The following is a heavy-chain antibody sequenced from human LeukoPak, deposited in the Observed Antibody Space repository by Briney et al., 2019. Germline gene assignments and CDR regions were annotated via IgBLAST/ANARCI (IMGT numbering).Heavy chain of an antibody. V-gene: IGHV4-34*01. CDR1: GGSFSGYY. CDR2: INHSGST. D-gene: IGHD4-17*01. Sequence: KSSETLSLTCAVYGGSFSGYYWSWIRQPPGKGLEGIGEINHSGSTNYNPSLKSRVTISVDTSKNQFSLKLSSVTAADTAVYYCARGRGDYGDYHHTDYWGQGTLVTVSS. J-gene: IGHJ4*02. CDR3: ARGRGDYGDYHHTDY.